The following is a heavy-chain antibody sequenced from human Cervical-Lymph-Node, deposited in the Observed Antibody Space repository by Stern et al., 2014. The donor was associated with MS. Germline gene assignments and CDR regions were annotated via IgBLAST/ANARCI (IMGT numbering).Heavy chain of an antibody. D-gene: IGHD1-14*01. V-gene: IGHV3-73*01. Sequence: EVQLVESGGGLVQPGGSLKLSCAASGFTFSDSPMHWVRQASGQGLEWVGRIRSKANSYATAYAASGKGRCTTARDDSKNTPTLEMNSLKTEDTAVYYCTRLRSVLTPNYYYYGMDVWGQGTTVTVSS. CDR2: IRSKANSYAT. CDR1: GFTFSDSP. J-gene: IGHJ6*02. CDR3: TRLRSVLTPNYYYYGMDV.